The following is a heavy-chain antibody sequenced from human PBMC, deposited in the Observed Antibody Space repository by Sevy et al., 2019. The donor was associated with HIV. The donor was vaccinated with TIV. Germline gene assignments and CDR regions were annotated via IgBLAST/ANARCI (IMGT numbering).Heavy chain of an antibody. Sequence: GGSLRLSCAASGFTFSSYWMSWVRQAPGKGLEWLANIKQDGSEKYYVDSVKGRFTISRDNAKNSLYLQMNSLRAEDTAVYYHVRDHIAIFGVPTRAFDIWGQGTMVTVSS. J-gene: IGHJ3*02. CDR2: IKQDGSEK. D-gene: IGHD3-3*01. CDR3: VRDHIAIFGVPTRAFDI. V-gene: IGHV3-7*03. CDR1: GFTFSSYW.